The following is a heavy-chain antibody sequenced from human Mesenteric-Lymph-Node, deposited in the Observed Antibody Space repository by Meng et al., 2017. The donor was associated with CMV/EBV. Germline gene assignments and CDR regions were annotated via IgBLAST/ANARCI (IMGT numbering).Heavy chain of an antibody. D-gene: IGHD3-3*01. CDR2: IKQDGSEK. Sequence: GGSLRLSCAASGFTFSSYWMSWVRQAPGKGLEWVANIKQDGSEKYYVDSVKGRFTISRDNAKNSLYLQMNSLRAEDTAVYYCARVSTYYDFWSGYRYYYGMDVWGQGTTVTVSS. V-gene: IGHV3-7*01. CDR3: ARVSTYYDFWSGYRYYYGMDV. CDR1: GFTFSSYW. J-gene: IGHJ6*02.